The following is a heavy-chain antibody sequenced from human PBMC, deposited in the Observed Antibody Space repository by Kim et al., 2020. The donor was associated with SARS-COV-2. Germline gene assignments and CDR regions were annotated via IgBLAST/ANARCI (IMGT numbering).Heavy chain of an antibody. V-gene: IGHV3-23*01. D-gene: IGHD3-10*01. CDR1: GFTFSSYA. J-gene: IGHJ6*02. CDR2: ISGSGGST. CDR3: AKSLTLWFGELSDGIYYFGMDV. Sequence: GGSLRLSCAASGFTFSSYAMSWVRQAPGKGLEWVSAISGSGGSTYYADSVKGRFTISRDNSKNTLYLQMNSLRAEDTAVYYCAKSLTLWFGELSDGIYYFGMDVWGQGTTVTVSS.